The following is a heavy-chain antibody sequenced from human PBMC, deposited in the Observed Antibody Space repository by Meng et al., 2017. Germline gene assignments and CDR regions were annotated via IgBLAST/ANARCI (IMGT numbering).Heavy chain of an antibody. Sequence: GESLKISCAASGFTVSSNYMSWVRQAPGKGLEWVANINQDGSEEYYVGSVKGRFTISRDNAKNSLYLQMNSLRAEDTAVYYCARGYYFDYWGQGTLVTVSS. V-gene: IGHV3-7*04. J-gene: IGHJ4*02. CDR1: GFTVSSNY. CDR2: INQDGSEE. CDR3: ARGYYFDY.